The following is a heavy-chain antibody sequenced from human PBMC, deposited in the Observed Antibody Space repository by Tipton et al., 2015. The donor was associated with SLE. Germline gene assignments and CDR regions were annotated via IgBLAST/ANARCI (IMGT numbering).Heavy chain of an antibody. V-gene: IGHV3-21*01. CDR2: ITGDSDYI. CDR3: ARALYSSSYYFDY. Sequence: GSLRLSCAATGFSFSTYNMNWVRQAPGKGLEGVSFITGDSDYIDYADSVKGRFTVSRDNAKNSLYLQMNSLRAEDTAVYYCARALYSSSYYFDYWGQGTLVTVSS. J-gene: IGHJ4*02. CDR1: GFSFSTYN. D-gene: IGHD6-6*01.